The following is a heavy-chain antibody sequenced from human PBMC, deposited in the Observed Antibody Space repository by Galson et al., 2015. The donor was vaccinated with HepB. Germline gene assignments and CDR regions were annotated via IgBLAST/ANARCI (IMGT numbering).Heavy chain of an antibody. CDR3: AKDRKSPHSYYNGMDV. V-gene: IGHV3-23*01. CDR2: ISGSGGTT. Sequence: SLRLSCAASGFTFSGYAMSWVRQAPGKGLEWVSAISGSGGTTYYADTVKGRLTSSRDNARSTMYLQMNSLRAEDTAVYYCAKDRKSPHSYYNGMDVWGQGTTVTVSS. J-gene: IGHJ6*02. CDR1: GFTFSGYA.